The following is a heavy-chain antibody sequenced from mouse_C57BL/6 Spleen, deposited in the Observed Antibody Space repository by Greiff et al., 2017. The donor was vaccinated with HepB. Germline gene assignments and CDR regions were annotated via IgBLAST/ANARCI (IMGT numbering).Heavy chain of an antibody. J-gene: IGHJ3*01. CDR1: GFSLTSYG. V-gene: IGHV2-6*01. CDR3: ASGGRGYRFAY. D-gene: IGHD1-2*01. CDR2: IWGVGST. Sequence: QVQLKESGPGLVAPSQSLSITCTVSGFSLTSYGVDWVRQSPGKGLEWLGVIWGVGSTNYNSALKSRLSISKDNSKSQVFLKMNSLQTDDTAMYYCASGGRGYRFAYWGQGTLVTVSA.